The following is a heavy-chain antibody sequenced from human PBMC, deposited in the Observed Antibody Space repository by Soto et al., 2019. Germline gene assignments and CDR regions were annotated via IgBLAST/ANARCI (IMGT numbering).Heavy chain of an antibody. D-gene: IGHD3-10*01. CDR2: IYYSGST. J-gene: IGHJ4*02. V-gene: IGHV4-61*01. CDR3: ARWGEGYRDCDY. CDR1: GGSVSSDSYY. Sequence: QVQLQESGPGLVKALETLSLTCTVSGGSVSSDSYYWSWIRQPPGKGLEWIGDIYYSGSTNYSPSLTRRXXIXPXXSKSQFSLRQSSVTGADTAVYYCARWGEGYRDCDYWGQGTMVTVSS.